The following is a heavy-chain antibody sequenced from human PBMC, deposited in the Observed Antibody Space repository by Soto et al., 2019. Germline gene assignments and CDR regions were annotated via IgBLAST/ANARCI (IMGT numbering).Heavy chain of an antibody. CDR3: AKERDNGADRYYFDD. J-gene: IGHJ4*02. CDR2: ISGSGDST. Sequence: EVPLLESGGILVHPGGSLRLSCAASGFTFSSYAMTWVRQAPGKGLEWVSAISGSGDSTYYADSVKGRFTISRDQSKNTLYLQKHSLRAEDTAVYFCAKERDNGADRYYFDDWGQGTLVTVSS. V-gene: IGHV3-23*01. D-gene: IGHD2-8*01. CDR1: GFTFSSYA.